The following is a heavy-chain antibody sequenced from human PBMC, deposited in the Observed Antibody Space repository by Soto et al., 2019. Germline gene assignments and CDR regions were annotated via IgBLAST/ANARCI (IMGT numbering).Heavy chain of an antibody. CDR1: GGSIRSGDYY. CDR3: VRDSVRFGPAFDS. D-gene: IGHD3-3*01. J-gene: IGHJ4*02. V-gene: IGHV4-30-4*01. CDR2: VFHTWTAY. Sequence: SETLSLTCTVSGGSIRSGDYYWTWIRQPPGKGLEWIGYVFHTWTAYYYNPSLKRRVNMSIDTSKNQFSLKLNSVTAADTAIYYCVRDSVRFGPAFDSWGQGTQVTVSS.